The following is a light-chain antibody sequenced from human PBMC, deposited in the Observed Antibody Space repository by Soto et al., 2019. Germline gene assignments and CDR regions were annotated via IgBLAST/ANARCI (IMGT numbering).Light chain of an antibody. CDR1: SSDVGGYNY. J-gene: IGLJ2*01. CDR3: SSYTSRSTHVV. Sequence: QSVLTQPASVSGSPGQSITISCTGTSSDVGGYNYVSWYQQHPGKAPKLMIYEVSNRPSGVSNRFSRSKSGNTASLTISGRQSEDEADYYCSSYTSRSTHVVFGGGTKVTVL. V-gene: IGLV2-14*01. CDR2: EVS.